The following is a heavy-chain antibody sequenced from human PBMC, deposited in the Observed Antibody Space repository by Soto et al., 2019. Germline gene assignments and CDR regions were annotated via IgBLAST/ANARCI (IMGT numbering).Heavy chain of an antibody. J-gene: IGHJ6*02. D-gene: IGHD3-10*01. Sequence: QVQLVQSGAEVKKPGSSVKVSCKASGGTFSSYAISWERQAPGQGLEWMGGIIPIFGTANYAQKFQGRVTSTADESTSTAYMELSSLRSEDTAVYYCARATMVRGVAPGYYYGMDVWGQGTTVTVSS. CDR2: IIPIFGTA. CDR1: GGTFSSYA. CDR3: ARATMVRGVAPGYYYGMDV. V-gene: IGHV1-69*01.